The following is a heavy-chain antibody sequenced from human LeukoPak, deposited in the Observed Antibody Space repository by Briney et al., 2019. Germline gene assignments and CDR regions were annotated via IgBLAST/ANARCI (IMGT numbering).Heavy chain of an antibody. J-gene: IGHJ4*02. CDR1: GFTFSSYW. D-gene: IGHD3-3*01. CDR3: ARGTIFGVVPYYY. CDR2: IKQDGSEK. V-gene: IGHV3-7*01. Sequence: GGSLRLSCAASGFTFSSYWMSWVRQAPGKGLEWVANIKQDGSEKYYVDSVKGRFTISRDNAKNSLYLQMNSLRAEDTAVYYCARGTIFGVVPYYYWGQGTLVTVSS.